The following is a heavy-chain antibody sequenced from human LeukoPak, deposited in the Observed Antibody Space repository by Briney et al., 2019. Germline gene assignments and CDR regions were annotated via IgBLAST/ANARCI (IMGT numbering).Heavy chain of an antibody. V-gene: IGHV3-73*01. J-gene: IGHJ4*02. CDR1: GFPFSSHG. CDR2: IRSKANSYAT. D-gene: IGHD1-1*01. CDR3: TSGLSVRRSNNTPVDY. Sequence: GGSLRLSCAGSGFPFSSHGMNWVRQASGKGLEWVGRIRSKANSYATVYAASVKGRFTISRDDSKNTAYLQMNSLKTEDTAVYYCTSGLSVRRSNNTPVDYWGQGTLVTVSS.